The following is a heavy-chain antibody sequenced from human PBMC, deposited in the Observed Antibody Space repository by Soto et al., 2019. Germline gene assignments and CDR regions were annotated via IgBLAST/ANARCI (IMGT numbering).Heavy chain of an antibody. CDR2: IFYSGST. J-gene: IGHJ3*02. V-gene: IGHV4-59*01. CDR1: GGSISNYY. CDR3: ARDLQPSYDSSGYSVFDI. Sequence: SETLSLTCTVSGGSISNYYWSWIRQPPGRGLEWIGHIFYSGSTNYNPSLKSRVTISVDTSKNQFSLKLSSVTAADTAVYYCARDLQPSYDSSGYSVFDIWGQGTMVTVSS. D-gene: IGHD3-22*01.